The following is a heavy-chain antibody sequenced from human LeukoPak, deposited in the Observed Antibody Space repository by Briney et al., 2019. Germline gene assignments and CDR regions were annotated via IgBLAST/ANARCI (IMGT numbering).Heavy chain of an antibody. D-gene: IGHD6-19*01. Sequence: ASVKVSCKASGYTFTSYDINWVRQATGQGLEWMGWMNPNSGNTGYAQKFQGRVTMTRNTSISTAYMELSSLRSEDTAVFYCARGGPNSGGWTLDYWGQGTLVSVSS. J-gene: IGHJ4*02. CDR2: MNPNSGNT. V-gene: IGHV1-8*01. CDR3: ARGGPNSGGWTLDY. CDR1: GYTFTSYD.